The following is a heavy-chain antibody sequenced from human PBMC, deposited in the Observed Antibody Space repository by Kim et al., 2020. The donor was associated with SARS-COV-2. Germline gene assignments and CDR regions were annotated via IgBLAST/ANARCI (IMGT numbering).Heavy chain of an antibody. V-gene: IGHV4-34*01. CDR2: INHSGST. Sequence: SETLSLTCAVYGGSFSGYYWSWIRQPPGKGLEWIGEINHSGSTNYNPSLKSRVTISVDTSKNQYSLKLSSVTAADTAVYYCATYRRGSGFNYYYYGMDVWGQGTTVTVSS. CDR3: ATYRRGSGFNYYYYGMDV. J-gene: IGHJ6*02. D-gene: IGHD3-10*01. CDR1: GGSFSGYY.